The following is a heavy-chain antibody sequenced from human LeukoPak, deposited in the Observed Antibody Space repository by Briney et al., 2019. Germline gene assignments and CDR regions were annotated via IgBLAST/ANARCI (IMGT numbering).Heavy chain of an antibody. V-gene: IGHV3-30*02. J-gene: IGHJ4*02. D-gene: IGHD3-10*01. CDR3: AKDWAHYYGSGSYGRFDY. CDR1: GFTFSSYG. Sequence: QTGGSLRLSCAASGFTFSSYGMHWVRQAPGKGLEWVAFIRYDGSNKYCADSVKGRFTISRDNSKNTLYLQMNSLRAEDTAVYYCAKDWAHYYGSGSYGRFDYWGQGTLVTVSS. CDR2: IRYDGSNK.